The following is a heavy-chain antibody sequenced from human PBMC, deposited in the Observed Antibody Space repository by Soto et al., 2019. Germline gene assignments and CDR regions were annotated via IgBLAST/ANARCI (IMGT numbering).Heavy chain of an antibody. CDR2: IYYSGST. V-gene: IGHV4-59*08. D-gene: IGHD6-13*01. CDR1: GDSISSYY. CDR3: ARQNGGSWNLLDY. Sequence: LSLACTVSGDSISSYYWSWIRQPPGKGLEWIGYIYYSGSTNYNPSLKSRVTISVDTSKNQFSLKLSSVTAADTAVYYCARQNGGSWNLLDYWGQGTLVTVSS. J-gene: IGHJ4*02.